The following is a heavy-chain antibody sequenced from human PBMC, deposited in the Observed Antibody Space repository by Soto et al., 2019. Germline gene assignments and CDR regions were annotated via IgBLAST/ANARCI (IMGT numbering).Heavy chain of an antibody. D-gene: IGHD3-22*01. CDR1: GGSVRGGYYY. CDR3: AMIVQKPGSLLSNYYYGMDV. V-gene: IGHV4-61*01. Sequence: KASETLSLTCTVSGGSVRGGYYYWSWIRQPPGKGLEWIGYIDYSGSTNYNPSLKSRVTMSIDTSKNQFSLKLSSVTAADTAVYYCAMIVQKPGSLLSNYYYGMDVWGQGTTVTVSS. CDR2: IDYSGST. J-gene: IGHJ6*02.